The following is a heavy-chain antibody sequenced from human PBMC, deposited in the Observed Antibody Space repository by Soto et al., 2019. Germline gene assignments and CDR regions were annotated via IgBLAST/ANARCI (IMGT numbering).Heavy chain of an antibody. Sequence: NPSEILSLTCAVSGGSISSSNWWSWGRPHPGKGLEWIGDIHYSGSTNYNPSLKSRVTISVDTSKNQFSLKLSSVTAADTAVYYCARAHVGGSSSSVVDYWGQGTLVTVSS. V-gene: IGHV4-4*02. CDR2: IHYSGST. J-gene: IGHJ4*02. CDR3: ARAHVGGSSSSVVDY. CDR1: GGSISSSNW. D-gene: IGHD6-13*01.